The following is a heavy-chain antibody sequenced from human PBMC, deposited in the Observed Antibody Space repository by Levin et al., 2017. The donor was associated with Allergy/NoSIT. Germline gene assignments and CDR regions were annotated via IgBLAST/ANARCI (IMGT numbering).Heavy chain of an antibody. D-gene: IGHD3-16*01. J-gene: IGHJ4*02. CDR2: IWYDGSKK. CDR1: GFTFSDYG. V-gene: IGHV3-33*01. Sequence: AGGSLRLSCAASGFTFSDYGMHWVRQAPGKGLEWVAVIWYDGSKKFYADSVKGRFTISRDNSKNTLDLQMNNLRGEDTAVYYCARHRGRTPAPDYWGQGTLVTVSS. CDR3: ARHRGRTPAPDY.